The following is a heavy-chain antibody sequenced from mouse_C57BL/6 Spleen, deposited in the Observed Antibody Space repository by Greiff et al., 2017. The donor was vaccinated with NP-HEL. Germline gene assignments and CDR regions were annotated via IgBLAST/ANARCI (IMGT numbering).Heavy chain of an antibody. Sequence: QVQLQQPGAELVRPGSSVKLSCKASGYTFTSYWMHWVKQRPIQGLEWIGNIDPSDSETHYNQKFKDKATLTVDKSSSTAYMQLSSLTSEDSAVYYCARYKNLGNFDYWGQGTTLTVSS. J-gene: IGHJ2*01. V-gene: IGHV1-52*01. CDR3: ARYKNLGNFDY. CDR1: GYTFTSYW. D-gene: IGHD1-3*01. CDR2: IDPSDSET.